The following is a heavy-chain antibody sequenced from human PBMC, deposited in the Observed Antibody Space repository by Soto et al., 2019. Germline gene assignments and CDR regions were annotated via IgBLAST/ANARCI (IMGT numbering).Heavy chain of an antibody. CDR2: IYYSGST. V-gene: IGHV4-39*01. Sequence: SETLSLTCTVSGGSISSSSYYWGWIRQPPGKGLEWIGSIYYSGSTYYNPSLKSRVTISVDTSKNQFSLKLSSVTAADTAVYYCARLKGGWSGYYSYYYYGMDVWGQGTTVTVSS. D-gene: IGHD3-3*01. CDR1: GGSISSSSYY. CDR3: ARLKGGWSGYYSYYYYGMDV. J-gene: IGHJ6*02.